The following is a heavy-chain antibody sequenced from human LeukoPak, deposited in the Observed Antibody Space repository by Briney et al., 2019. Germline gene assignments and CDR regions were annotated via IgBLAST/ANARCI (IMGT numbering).Heavy chain of an antibody. CDR2: ISGSGGST. CDR1: GFTFSSYA. V-gene: IGHV3-23*01. Sequence: GGSLRLSCAASGFTFSSYAMSWVRQAPGKGLEWVSAISGSGGSTYYADSVKGRFTISGDNSKNTLYLQMNSLRAEDTAVYYCAAPGITMIVVARRLDAFDIWGQGTMVTVSS. J-gene: IGHJ3*02. D-gene: IGHD3-22*01. CDR3: AAPGITMIVVARRLDAFDI.